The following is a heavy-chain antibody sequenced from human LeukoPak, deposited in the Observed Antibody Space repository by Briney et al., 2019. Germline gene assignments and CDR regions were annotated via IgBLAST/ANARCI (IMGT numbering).Heavy chain of an antibody. V-gene: IGHV3-11*04. CDR2: ISSPSGGNI. Sequence: GGSLRLCCVASGFTFSDYYMSWIRQTPGKGLEWVSSISSPSGGNIHYADSVKGRFTVSRDNAKNSLSLQMDSLRAEDTAVYFCARGAYCRTVSCYGVLNWFDPWGQGTLVIVSS. CDR1: GFTFSDYY. CDR3: ARGAYCRTVSCYGVLNWFDP. J-gene: IGHJ5*02. D-gene: IGHD2-21*01.